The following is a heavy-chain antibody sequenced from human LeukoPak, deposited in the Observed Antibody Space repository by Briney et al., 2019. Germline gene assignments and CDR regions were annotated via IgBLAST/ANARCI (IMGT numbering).Heavy chain of an antibody. CDR3: AALKVAAPFDY. D-gene: IGHD2-15*01. Sequence: GGSLRLSCTASVFAFSNYEMSWVRQAPGKGLEWVSAISGSGGSTYYADSVKGRFTISRDNSKNALYLQMNSLRAEDTAVYYCAALKVAAPFDYWGQGTLVTVSS. CDR2: ISGSGGST. J-gene: IGHJ4*02. CDR1: VFAFSNYE. V-gene: IGHV3-23*01.